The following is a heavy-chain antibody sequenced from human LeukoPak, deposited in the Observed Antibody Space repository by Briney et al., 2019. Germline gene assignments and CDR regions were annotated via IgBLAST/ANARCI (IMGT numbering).Heavy chain of an antibody. CDR1: GFTFSSYE. J-gene: IGHJ6*03. V-gene: IGHV3-48*03. CDR2: ISSSGSTI. D-gene: IGHD1-26*01. Sequence: GGSLRLSCAASGFTFSSYELNWVRQAPGKGLEWVSYISSSGSTIYYADSVKGRFTISRDNAKNSLYLQMNSLRAEDTAVYYCARDPYSGSYGNYYYYFMDVWGKGTTVTISS. CDR3: ARDPYSGSYGNYYYYFMDV.